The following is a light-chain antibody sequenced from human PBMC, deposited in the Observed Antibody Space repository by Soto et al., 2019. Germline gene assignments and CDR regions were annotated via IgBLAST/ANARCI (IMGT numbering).Light chain of an antibody. J-gene: IGLJ3*02. V-gene: IGLV2-14*01. Sequence: QSALTQPASVSASPGQSITLSCTGSSSDVGTYNYISWYQHHPGKAPKLLIYDVTNRPSGVSNRFSGSKSANSASLTISGLQAEDEADYYCSSYTSSNTWVFGGGTKLTVL. CDR3: SSYTSSNTWV. CDR1: SSDVGTYNY. CDR2: DVT.